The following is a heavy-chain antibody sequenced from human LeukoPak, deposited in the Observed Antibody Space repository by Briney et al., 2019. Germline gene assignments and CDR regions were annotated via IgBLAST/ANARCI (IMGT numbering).Heavy chain of an antibody. V-gene: IGHV4-4*02. D-gene: IGHD2-15*01. CDR3: ARGNEYTWWQ. Sequence: PSETLSLTCTVSDGSIRTNYWWTWVRQPPGKGLEWIGETWHSGSSTNYNPSLKSRVTISVDKPKSQFSLKLTSVTAADTAIYYCARGNEYTWWQWSQGTLVTVSS. J-gene: IGHJ4*02. CDR1: DGSIRTNYW. CDR2: TWHSGSST.